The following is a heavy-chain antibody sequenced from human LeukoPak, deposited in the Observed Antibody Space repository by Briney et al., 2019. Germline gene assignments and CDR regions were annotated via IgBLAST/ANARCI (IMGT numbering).Heavy chain of an antibody. V-gene: IGHV3-48*02. CDR1: GFTSSTYS. CDR3: ARDTMVRGVNPPYHFDS. D-gene: IGHD3-10*01. CDR2: ISSSSSTI. Sequence: GGSLRLSCAASGFTSSTYSMNWVRQAPGKGLEWVSYISSSSSTIYYADSVKGRFTMSRDNAKNSLYLQMNTLRDEDTAVYYCARDTMVRGVNPPYHFDSWGQGTLVTVSS. J-gene: IGHJ4*02.